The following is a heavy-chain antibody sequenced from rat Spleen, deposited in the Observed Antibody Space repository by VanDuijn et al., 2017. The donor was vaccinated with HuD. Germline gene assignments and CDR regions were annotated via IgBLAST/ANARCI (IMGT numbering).Heavy chain of an antibody. D-gene: IGHD1-9*01. J-gene: IGHJ2*01. CDR1: GFTFDSYW. CDR3: VRHGYTRYYFDY. Sequence: EVELVESGGGLVQPGGSLKLSCVVSGFTFDSYWMTWIRQAPTNGLEWVAFISSDGASTYYRDSVKGRFTISRDNAKSTLSLQMDSLRSEDTASYYCVRHGYTRYYFDYWGQGVMVTVSS. CDR2: ISSDGAST. V-gene: IGHV5-29*01.